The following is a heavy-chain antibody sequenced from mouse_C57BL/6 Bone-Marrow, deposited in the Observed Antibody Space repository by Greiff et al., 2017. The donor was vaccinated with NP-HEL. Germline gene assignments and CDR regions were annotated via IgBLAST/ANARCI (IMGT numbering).Heavy chain of an antibody. Sequence: VQLQQSGPELVKPGASVKISCKASGYTFTDYYMNWVKQSHGKSLEWIGDINPNNGGTRYNQKFKGKATLTVDKSSSTAYMELRSLTSEDSAVYYCAALLSRDDWGPGTSVTDS. CDR1: GYTFTDYY. J-gene: IGHJ4*01. CDR3: AALLSRDD. D-gene: IGHD2-1*01. V-gene: IGHV1-26*01. CDR2: INPNNGGT.